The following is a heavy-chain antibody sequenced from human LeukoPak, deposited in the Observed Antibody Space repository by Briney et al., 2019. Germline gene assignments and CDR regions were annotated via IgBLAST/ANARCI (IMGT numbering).Heavy chain of an antibody. J-gene: IGHJ6*02. Sequence: ASVKVSCKASGYTFTSYGISWVRQAPGQGLEWMGWISAYNGNTNYAQKLQGRVTMTTDTSTSTAYMELRSLRSDDTAVYYCARDPRPGEWELLGMDYYYYYGMDVWGQGTTVTVSS. CDR3: ARDPRPGEWELLGMDYYYYYGMDV. V-gene: IGHV1-18*01. D-gene: IGHD1-26*01. CDR1: GYTFTSYG. CDR2: ISAYNGNT.